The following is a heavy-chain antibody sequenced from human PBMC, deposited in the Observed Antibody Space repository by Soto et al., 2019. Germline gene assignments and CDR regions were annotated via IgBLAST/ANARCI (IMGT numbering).Heavy chain of an antibody. CDR1: GYTFTDYD. Sequence: QEQLVQSGAEVKKPGASVKVSCKTSGYTFTDYDINWVRQATGQGLEWIGWMNPNSGETGYAQKFQGRVTMTRSASLSTAYLELSSLRSEDTAVYYCARVAVAARPRWYNWFVPWGQGTLVTVSS. CDR2: MNPNSGET. D-gene: IGHD2-15*01. CDR3: ARVAVAARPRWYNWFVP. J-gene: IGHJ5*02. V-gene: IGHV1-8*01.